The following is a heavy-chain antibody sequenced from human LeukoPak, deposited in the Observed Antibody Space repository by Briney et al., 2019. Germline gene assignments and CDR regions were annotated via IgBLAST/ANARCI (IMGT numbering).Heavy chain of an antibody. J-gene: IGHJ4*02. D-gene: IGHD6-6*01. V-gene: IGHV1-46*01. CDR2: ITPSGGST. Sequence: GASVKVSCKASGYTFTSYYIHWVRQAPGQGLEWMGIITPSGGSTSYAQKFQGRVTMTRDTSTSTVYMELCSLRSEDTAVYYCAREGGIAARPMDYWGQGTLVTVSS. CDR3: AREGGIAARPMDY. CDR1: GYTFTSYY.